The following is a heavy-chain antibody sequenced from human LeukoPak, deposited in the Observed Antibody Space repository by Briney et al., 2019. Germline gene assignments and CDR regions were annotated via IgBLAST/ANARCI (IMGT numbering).Heavy chain of an antibody. CDR1: GFIFSSYE. V-gene: IGHV3-48*03. CDR3: ASAIGYCGGDCYSDY. CDR2: ISSSGTTI. Sequence: GGSLRLSCAASGFIFSSYEMTWVRQAPGKGLEWVSYISSSGTTIYYAGSVKGRFTISRDNAKNSLYLQMNSLRADDTAVYYCASAIGYCGGDCYSDYWGQGTLVTVSS. J-gene: IGHJ4*02. D-gene: IGHD2-21*02.